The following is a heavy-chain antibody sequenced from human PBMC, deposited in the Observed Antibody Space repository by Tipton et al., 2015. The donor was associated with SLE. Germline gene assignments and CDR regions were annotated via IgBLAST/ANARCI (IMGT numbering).Heavy chain of an antibody. CDR1: GGSFSGYY. CDR2: INHSGST. CDR3: ASHGRNSSGGQYYFVY. Sequence: TLSLTCAVYGGSFSGYYWSWLRQPPGKGLEWFGEINHSGSTNYNPSLKSRVTISVDTSKNQFSLKLSSVTAADTAVYYCASHGRNSSGGQYYFVYWGQGTLVTVSS. J-gene: IGHJ4*02. D-gene: IGHD6-19*01. V-gene: IGHV4-34*01.